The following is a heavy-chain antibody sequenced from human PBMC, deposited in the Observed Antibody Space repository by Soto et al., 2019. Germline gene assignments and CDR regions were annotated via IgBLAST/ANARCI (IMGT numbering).Heavy chain of an antibody. CDR1: GFSFSSYG. D-gene: IGHD3-22*01. Sequence: QVQLVESGGGVVQPERSLRLSCAASGFSFSSYGMHWVRQAPDGGLEWVAVISHDGSTIYYADSVRGRFTISRDNSKNTVYLQMNSLRIGDTALYYCAKPFQRTGYYYDFWYFDFWGRGTLVTVSS. V-gene: IGHV3-30*18. CDR2: ISHDGSTI. CDR3: AKPFQRTGYYYDFWYFDF. J-gene: IGHJ2*01.